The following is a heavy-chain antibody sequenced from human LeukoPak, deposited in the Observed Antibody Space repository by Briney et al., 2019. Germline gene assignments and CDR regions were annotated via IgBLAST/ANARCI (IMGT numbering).Heavy chain of an antibody. Sequence: GGSLRLSCAASGFTFSSYSMNWVRQAPGKGLEWVLSISGGSGYIYYADSVKGRFTISRDNAKNSLYLQMNSLRAEDTAVYYCVGGPIAAAGEDYWGQGILVTVSS. J-gene: IGHJ4*02. CDR1: GFTFSSYS. V-gene: IGHV3-21*01. D-gene: IGHD6-13*01. CDR3: VGGPIAAAGEDY. CDR2: ISGGSGYI.